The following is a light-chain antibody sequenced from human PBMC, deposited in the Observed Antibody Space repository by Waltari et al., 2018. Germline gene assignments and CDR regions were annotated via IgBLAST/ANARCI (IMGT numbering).Light chain of an antibody. J-gene: IGLJ3*02. CDR2: EDN. Sequence: NFMLTQPHSVSESPGKTVTISCTGSSGSIASNYVQWYQQRPGSAPTTVIYEDNQRPPGVPDRFSGSIDSSSTSASLTISGLKTEDEADYYCQSYDSSLWVFGGGTKLTVL. CDR1: SGSIASNY. CDR3: QSYDSSLWV. V-gene: IGLV6-57*02.